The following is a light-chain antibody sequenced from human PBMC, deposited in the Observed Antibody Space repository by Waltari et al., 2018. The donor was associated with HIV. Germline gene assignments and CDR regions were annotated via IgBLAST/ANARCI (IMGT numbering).Light chain of an antibody. CDR3: QSYDSSLSAVV. J-gene: IGLJ2*01. Sequence: QSVLTQPPSVSGAPGQGVTISCTGSSSNFGADYDVPWYQPLPGTAPKLLIYGSTSRPSGVPDRFSGSKSGASASLAITGLQAEDEADYYCQSYDSSLSAVVFGGGTKLTVL. CDR2: GST. V-gene: IGLV1-40*01. CDR1: SSNFGADYD.